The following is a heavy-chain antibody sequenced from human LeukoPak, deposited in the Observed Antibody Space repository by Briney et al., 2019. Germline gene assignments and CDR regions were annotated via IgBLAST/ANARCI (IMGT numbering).Heavy chain of an antibody. V-gene: IGHV1-2*02. Sequence: GASVKVSCKTSGYRFTGHYIHWVRQAPGQGLEWMGWINPNSGGANYAQKFQGRVTMTRDTSISTAYMELSRLRSDDTAVYYCARGGYSYGTPGYFDYWGQGTLVTVSS. CDR2: INPNSGGA. D-gene: IGHD5-18*01. CDR1: GYRFTGHY. J-gene: IGHJ4*02. CDR3: ARGGYSYGTPGYFDY.